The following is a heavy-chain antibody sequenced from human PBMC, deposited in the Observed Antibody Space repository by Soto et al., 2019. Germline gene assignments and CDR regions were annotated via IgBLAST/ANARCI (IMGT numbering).Heavy chain of an antibody. J-gene: IGHJ6*03. CDR2: IYYSGST. CDR1: GGSISSYY. Sequence: SETLSLTCTVSGGSISSYYWVWIRQPPGKGLEWIGSIYYSGSTYYNPSLKSRVTISVDTSKNQFSLKLSSVTAADTAVYYCARHSYDFWSGFPHYMDVWGKGTTVTVSS. D-gene: IGHD3-3*01. CDR3: ARHSYDFWSGFPHYMDV. V-gene: IGHV4-39*01.